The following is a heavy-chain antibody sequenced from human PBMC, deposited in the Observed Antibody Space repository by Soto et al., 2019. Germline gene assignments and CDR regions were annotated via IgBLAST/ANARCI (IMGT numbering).Heavy chain of an antibody. Sequence: SETLSLTCTVSGGSISSYYWSWIRQPPGKGLEWIGYIYYSGSTNYNPSIKSRVTISVDTSKNQFSLKLSSVTAADTAVYYCARYDGYCSSTSCSRPNWFDPWGQGTLVTVSS. D-gene: IGHD2-2*01. V-gene: IGHV4-59*08. CDR3: ARYDGYCSSTSCSRPNWFDP. CDR1: GGSISSYY. CDR2: IYYSGST. J-gene: IGHJ5*02.